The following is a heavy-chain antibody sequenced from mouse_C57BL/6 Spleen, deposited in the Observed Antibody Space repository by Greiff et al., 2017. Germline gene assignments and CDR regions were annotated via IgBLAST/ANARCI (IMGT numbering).Heavy chain of an antibody. J-gene: IGHJ4*01. D-gene: IGHD1-1*01. CDR1: GYAFSSSW. CDR2: IYPGDGDT. V-gene: IGHV1-82*01. CDR3: ARRAVGYAMDY. Sequence: QVQLQQSGPELVKPGASVKISCKASGYAFSSSWMNWVKQRPGKGLEWIGRIYPGDGDTNYNGKFKGKATLTADKSYSTAYMQLVSLTSEDSAVYCCARRAVGYAMDYWGQGTSVTVSS.